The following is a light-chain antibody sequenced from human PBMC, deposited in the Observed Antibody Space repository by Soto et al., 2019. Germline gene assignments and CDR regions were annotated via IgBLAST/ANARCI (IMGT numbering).Light chain of an antibody. Sequence: DIVMTQSPDYLAVSLGERATINCKSSQSVLYSSNNKNYLAWYQQKPGQPPKLLIYWASTRESGVPDRFSGSGSGTDFTLTISSLQAEDVAVYYCQQDYSTPFTFGPGTKVDI. J-gene: IGKJ3*01. CDR3: QQDYSTPFT. V-gene: IGKV4-1*01. CDR1: QSVLYSSNNKNY. CDR2: WAS.